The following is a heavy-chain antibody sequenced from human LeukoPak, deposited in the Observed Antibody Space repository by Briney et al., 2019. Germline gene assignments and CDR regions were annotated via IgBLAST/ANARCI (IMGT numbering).Heavy chain of an antibody. CDR1: GYTFTSYG. CDR2: INPSGGST. Sequence: ASVKVSCKASGYTFTSYGISWVRQAPGQGLEWMGIINPSGGSTSYAQKFQGRVTMTRDTSTSTVYMELSSLRSEDTAVYYCARVISSSVLSYYYGMDVWGQGTTVTVSS. CDR3: ARVISSSVLSYYYGMDV. V-gene: IGHV1-46*01. J-gene: IGHJ6*02. D-gene: IGHD6-13*01.